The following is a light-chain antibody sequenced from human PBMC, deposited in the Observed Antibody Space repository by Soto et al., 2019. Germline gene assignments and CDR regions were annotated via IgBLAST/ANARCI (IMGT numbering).Light chain of an antibody. V-gene: IGLV3-25*02. CDR3: QSSDSSGTDVV. CDR1: ALPKQY. J-gene: IGLJ2*01. Sequence: SYELTQPPSVSVSPGQTARVTCSGDALPKQYVYWYQQKPGQAPGVVIYKDTERPSGIPERFSGSSSGTTVTLTISGVQAEDEAEYYCQSSDSSGTDVVFGGGTQLTVL. CDR2: KDT.